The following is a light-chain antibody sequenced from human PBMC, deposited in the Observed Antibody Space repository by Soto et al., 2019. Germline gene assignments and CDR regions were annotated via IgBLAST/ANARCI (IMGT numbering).Light chain of an antibody. CDR1: SSDVGNYDL. Sequence: QSALTQPASVSGSPGQSITISCTGTSSDVGNYDLVSWYQHHPGEAPKLMIYEATRRPSGISDRFSGSKSGNTASLTISGLQAEDEAVYYCSSYSSSSTPYVFGTGTKVTVL. J-gene: IGLJ1*01. CDR2: EAT. CDR3: SSYSSSSTPYV. V-gene: IGLV2-14*02.